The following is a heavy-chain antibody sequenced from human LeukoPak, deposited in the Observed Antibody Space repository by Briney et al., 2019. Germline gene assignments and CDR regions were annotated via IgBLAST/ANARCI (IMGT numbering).Heavy chain of an antibody. Sequence: GGSLRLSCAASGFTFSNYDMHWVRQAPGKGLEWVAVISYDGTNKYYADSVKGRFTISRDNSKSTLYLQMNSLRAEDSAVYYCAKENDFVYWGQGTLVTVSS. J-gene: IGHJ4*02. V-gene: IGHV3-30*18. D-gene: IGHD3-3*01. CDR3: AKENDFVY. CDR1: GFTFSNYD. CDR2: ISYDGTNK.